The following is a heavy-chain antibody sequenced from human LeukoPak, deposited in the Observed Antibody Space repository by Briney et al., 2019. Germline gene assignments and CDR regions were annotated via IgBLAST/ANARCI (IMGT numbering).Heavy chain of an antibody. CDR2: IHHSGNI. V-gene: IGHV4-4*02. Sequence: SETLSLTCAVFGGSVSDNNWWGLVRQAPGKSLEWIGEIHHSGNINYNPSLKSRVTISIDKSKNHFSLNLYSVTAADTAVYYCTRPFSYSMDVWGKGATVTVSS. CDR1: GGSVSDNNW. J-gene: IGHJ6*03. CDR3: TRPFSYSMDV.